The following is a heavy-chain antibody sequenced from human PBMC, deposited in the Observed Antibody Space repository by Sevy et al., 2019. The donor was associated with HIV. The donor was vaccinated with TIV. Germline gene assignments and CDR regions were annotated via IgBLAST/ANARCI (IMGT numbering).Heavy chain of an antibody. V-gene: IGHV3-33*01. CDR1: GFTFSSYG. CDR2: IWYDGSNK. D-gene: IGHD6-25*01. J-gene: IGHJ3*02. Sequence: GGSLRLSCAASGFTFSSYGMHWVRQAPGKGLEWVAVIWYDGSNKYYADSVKGRFTISRDNSKNTLYLQMNSLRAEDTAVYYCAGDPSSGDAFDIWGQGTMVTASS. CDR3: AGDPSSGDAFDI.